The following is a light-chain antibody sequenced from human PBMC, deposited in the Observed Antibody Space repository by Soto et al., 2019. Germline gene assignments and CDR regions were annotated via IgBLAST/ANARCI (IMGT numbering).Light chain of an antibody. Sequence: EFVLTQSPGTLSLSPGERATLSCRASQSVGSNYLAWYQQKSGQAPRLLIYGASSRATGIADRFSGSGSGTDFTLTISRLEPEDFALYYCQQYGYSPITFGQGTRLEIK. J-gene: IGKJ5*01. CDR2: GAS. CDR3: QQYGYSPIT. CDR1: QSVGSNY. V-gene: IGKV3-20*01.